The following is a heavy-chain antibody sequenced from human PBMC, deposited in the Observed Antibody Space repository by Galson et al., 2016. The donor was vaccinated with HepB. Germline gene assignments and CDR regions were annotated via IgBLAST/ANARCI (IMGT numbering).Heavy chain of an antibody. J-gene: IGHJ4*02. V-gene: IGHV1-46*01. CDR3: ARDGGISVPASFGGRGHSQGEASFDY. CDR1: GYTFINYY. Sequence: SVKVSCKASGYTFINYYIHWLRQAPGQGLEWVGIINPNSGTTTDTRTVRGRVTMTSDTSASTVYLELISLTFEDTAVYYCARDGGISVPASFGGRGHSQGEASFDYWGQGTLVAVSS. D-gene: IGHD2-2*01. CDR2: INPNSGTT.